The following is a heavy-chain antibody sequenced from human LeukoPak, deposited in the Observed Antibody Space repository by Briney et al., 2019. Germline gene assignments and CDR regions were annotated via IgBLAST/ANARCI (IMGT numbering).Heavy chain of an antibody. D-gene: IGHD3-22*01. J-gene: IGHJ4*02. CDR2: IWYDGSNK. CDR1: GFTFSSYG. V-gene: IGHV3-30*02. Sequence: GGSLRLSCAASGFTFSSYGMHWVRQAPGKGLGWVAFIWYDGSNKYYADSVKGRFTISRDNSKNTLYLQMNSLRAEDTAVYYCAKRGDSSGYPSYFDYWGQGTLVTVSS. CDR3: AKRGDSSGYPSYFDY.